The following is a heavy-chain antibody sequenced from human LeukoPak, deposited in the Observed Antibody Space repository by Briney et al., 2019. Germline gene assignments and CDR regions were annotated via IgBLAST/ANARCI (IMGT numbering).Heavy chain of an antibody. D-gene: IGHD3-22*01. Sequence: GGSLRLSCAASGFTVSSNYMSWVRQAPGKGLEWVSVIYSGGSTDFADSVKGRFTISRHNSKNTLYLQMNSLRAEETAVYYCASITYYYDSSGYAYDAWGQGNLVTVSS. CDR3: ASITYYYDSSGYAYDA. J-gene: IGHJ5*02. CDR1: GFTVSSNY. V-gene: IGHV3-53*04. CDR2: IYSGGST.